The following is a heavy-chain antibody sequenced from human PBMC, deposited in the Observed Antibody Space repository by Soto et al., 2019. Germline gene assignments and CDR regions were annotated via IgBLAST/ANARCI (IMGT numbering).Heavy chain of an antibody. CDR1: GFTFSSYE. CDR3: ARVGLLDAFDI. CDR2: ISSSGSTI. D-gene: IGHD1-26*01. Sequence: GGSLRLSCAASGFTFSSYEMNWVRQAPGKGLEWVPYISSSGSTIYYADSVKGRFTISRDNAKNSLYLQMNSLRAEDTAVYYCARVGLLDAFDIWGQGTMVTVSS. J-gene: IGHJ3*02. V-gene: IGHV3-48*03.